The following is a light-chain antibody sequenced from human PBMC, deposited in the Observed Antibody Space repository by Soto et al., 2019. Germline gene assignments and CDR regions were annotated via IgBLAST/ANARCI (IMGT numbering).Light chain of an antibody. J-gene: IGKJ1*01. CDR1: QGITNY. Sequence: DIQMTQSPSSPSAFVGGRVTITCRASQGITNYVAWFQQKPGKAPRSLIFAASTLQSGVPSKFSGSGSGTDFTLTISNLQPEDFGVYYCQQNKEWPGTFGQGTKVEIK. V-gene: IGKV1-16*02. CDR3: QQNKEWPGT. CDR2: AAS.